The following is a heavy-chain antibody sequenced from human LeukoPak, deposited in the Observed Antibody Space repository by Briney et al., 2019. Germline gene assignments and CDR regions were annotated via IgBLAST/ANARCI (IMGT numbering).Heavy chain of an antibody. CDR1: GFTFSSSE. CDR2: ISSSGSTI. V-gene: IGHV3-48*03. CDR3: ASLGAMVRGVTFDY. J-gene: IGHJ4*02. Sequence: GGSLRLSCAASGFTFSSSEMNWVRQAPGRGLEWVSYISSSGSTIYYADSVKGRFTISRDNAKNSLYLQMNSLRAEDTAVYYCASLGAMVRGVTFDYWGQGTLVTVSS. D-gene: IGHD3-10*01.